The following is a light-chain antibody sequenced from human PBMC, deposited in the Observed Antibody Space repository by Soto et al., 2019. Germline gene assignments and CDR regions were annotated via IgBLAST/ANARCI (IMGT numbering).Light chain of an antibody. Sequence: QSVLTQPPSVSGAPGQRVTISCTGSSSNIGAGYDVHWYQQLPGTAPKLLIDGNNNRPSGVPDRFSGSKSGTSASLAITGLQVEDEADYYCQSYDSSLSGSVFGGGTTVTVL. J-gene: IGLJ2*01. CDR1: SSNIGAGYD. CDR2: GNN. CDR3: QSYDSSLSGSV. V-gene: IGLV1-40*01.